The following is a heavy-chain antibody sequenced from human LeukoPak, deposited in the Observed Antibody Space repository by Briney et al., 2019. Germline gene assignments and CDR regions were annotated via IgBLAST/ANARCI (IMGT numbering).Heavy chain of an antibody. J-gene: IGHJ6*03. CDR3: AADSSGYYYYYYMDV. CDR1: GFTFNSYS. V-gene: IGHV3-21*01. CDR2: ISGSSSYI. Sequence: PGGSLRLSCAASGFTFNSYSMNWVRQAPGKRLEWVSSISGSSSYIYYADSVKGRFTISRDNAKNSLYLQMNSLRAEDTAVYYCAADSSGYYYYYYMDVWGKGTTVTVSS. D-gene: IGHD3-22*01.